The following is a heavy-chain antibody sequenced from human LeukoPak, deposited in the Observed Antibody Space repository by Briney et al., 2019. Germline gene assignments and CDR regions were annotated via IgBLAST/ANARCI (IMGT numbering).Heavy chain of an antibody. D-gene: IGHD3-10*01. CDR3: AKDLRGGTMVRGVTVDY. CDR2: ISGSGGST. V-gene: IGHV3-23*01. CDR1: GFTFSSYA. Sequence: GGSLRLSCAASGFTFSSYAMSWVRQAPGKGLGWVSPISGSGGSTYYADSVKGRFTISRDNSKNTLYLQMNSLRAEDTAVYYCAKDLRGGTMVRGVTVDYWGQGTLVTVSS. J-gene: IGHJ4*02.